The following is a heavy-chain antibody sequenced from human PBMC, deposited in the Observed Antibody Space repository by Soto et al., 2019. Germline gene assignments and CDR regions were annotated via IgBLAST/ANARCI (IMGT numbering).Heavy chain of an antibody. J-gene: IGHJ4*02. Sequence: EVQLVESGGGLVQPGGSLRLSCAASGFTFSSYWMHWVRQAPGKGLVWVSRINSYGRSTSYADPVKGRFTXXXDNAQXXXXXXXXXXXXXXXXXXYCARAEFLSYYYGSGSYCWCQGTLVTVSS. D-gene: IGHD3-10*01. CDR2: INSYGRST. V-gene: IGHV3-74*01. CDR3: ARAEFLSYYYGSGSYC. CDR1: GFTFSSYW.